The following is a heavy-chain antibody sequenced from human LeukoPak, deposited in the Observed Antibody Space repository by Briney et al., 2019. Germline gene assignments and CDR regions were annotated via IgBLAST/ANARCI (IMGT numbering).Heavy chain of an antibody. CDR3: ARSVAVAGARYWGHYMDV. CDR1: GFTFSSYA. D-gene: IGHD6-19*01. J-gene: IGHJ6*03. V-gene: IGHV3-23*01. Sequence: GGSLRLSCAASGFTFSSYAMSWVRQAPGKGLEWVSAISGSGGSTYYADSVKGRFTISRDRSKNTLYLQMNSLRAEDTAVYYCARSVAVAGARYWGHYMDVWGKGTTVTVSS. CDR2: ISGSGGST.